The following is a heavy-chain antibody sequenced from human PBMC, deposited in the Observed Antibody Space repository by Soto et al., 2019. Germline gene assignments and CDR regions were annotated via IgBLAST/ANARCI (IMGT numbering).Heavy chain of an antibody. CDR2: IIPIFGTA. Sequence: SVKVSCKASGGTFSSYAISWVRQAPGQGLEWMGGIIPIFGTANYAQKFQGRVTITADESTSTAYMELSSLRSEDTAVYYCAIRKEMATIYEPWFDPWGQGTLVTV. V-gene: IGHV1-69*13. CDR1: GGTFSSYA. D-gene: IGHD5-12*01. J-gene: IGHJ5*02. CDR3: AIRKEMATIYEPWFDP.